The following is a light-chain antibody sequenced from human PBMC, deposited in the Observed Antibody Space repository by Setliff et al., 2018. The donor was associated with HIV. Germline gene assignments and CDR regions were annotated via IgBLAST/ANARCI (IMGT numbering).Light chain of an antibody. J-gene: IGLJ1*01. CDR1: SSNIGAGYD. Sequence: QSVLTQPPSVSGAPGQRVTIACTGGSSNIGAGYDVHWYQQLPETAPKLLIYGSTNRPSGVPDRFSGSKSGTSASLAITGLQAEDEADYYCQSYDSSLSGSRVFGTGTKVTVL. CDR3: QSYDSSLSGSRV. CDR2: GST. V-gene: IGLV1-40*01.